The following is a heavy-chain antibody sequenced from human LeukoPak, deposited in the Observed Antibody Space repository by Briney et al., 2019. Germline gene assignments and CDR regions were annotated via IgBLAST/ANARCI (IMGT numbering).Heavy chain of an antibody. CDR2: ISSSGSTI. Sequence: GGSLRLSCAASGFTFSDYYMSWIRQAPGKGLEWVSYISSSGSTIYYADSVQGRFTISRDNAKNSLYLQMNSLRAEDTAVYYCARVEGVPAAKGGAFDIWGQGTMVTVSS. D-gene: IGHD2-2*01. CDR3: ARVEGVPAAKGGAFDI. CDR1: GFTFSDYY. J-gene: IGHJ3*02. V-gene: IGHV3-11*04.